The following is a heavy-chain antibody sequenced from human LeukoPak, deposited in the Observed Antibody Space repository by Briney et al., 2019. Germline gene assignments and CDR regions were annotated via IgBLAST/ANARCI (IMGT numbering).Heavy chain of an antibody. CDR3: AKDRGEWELLYFDY. V-gene: IGHV3-23*01. D-gene: IGHD1-26*01. J-gene: IGHJ4*02. Sequence: GGSLRLSCAASGFTFSSYAMSWVRQAPGKGLEWVSAISGSGGSTYYADSVKGRFTISRDDSKNTLYLQMNSLRAEDTAVYYCAKDRGEWELLYFDYWGQGTLVTVSS. CDR1: GFTFSSYA. CDR2: ISGSGGST.